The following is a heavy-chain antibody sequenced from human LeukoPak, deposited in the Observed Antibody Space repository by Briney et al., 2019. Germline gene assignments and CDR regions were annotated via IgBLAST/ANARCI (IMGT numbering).Heavy chain of an antibody. J-gene: IGHJ4*02. D-gene: IGHD3-22*01. CDR1: GGSISSYY. CDR2: IYYSGST. Sequence: SETLSLTCTVSGGSISSYYWSWIRQPPGKGLEWIGYIYYSGSTNYNPSLKSRVTISVDTSKNQFSLKLSSVTAADTAVYYCASSGYDSSVVDYWGQRTLVTVSS. CDR3: ASSGYDSSVVDY. V-gene: IGHV4-59*01.